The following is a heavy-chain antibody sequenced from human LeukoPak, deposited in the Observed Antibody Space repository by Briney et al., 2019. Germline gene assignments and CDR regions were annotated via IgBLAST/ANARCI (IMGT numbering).Heavy chain of an antibody. Sequence: GGSLRLSCEASEFIFRSYAMSWVRQAPGKGLEWVSVISDSSGSTTYYADSVKGRFTISRDNSKNTVYLEMNSLRAEDSAVYYCARSTSAIYYYGLDVWGQGTTVTVS. CDR1: EFIFRSYA. V-gene: IGHV3-23*01. CDR3: ARSTSAIYYYGLDV. D-gene: IGHD2-2*01. J-gene: IGHJ6*02. CDR2: ISDSSGSTT.